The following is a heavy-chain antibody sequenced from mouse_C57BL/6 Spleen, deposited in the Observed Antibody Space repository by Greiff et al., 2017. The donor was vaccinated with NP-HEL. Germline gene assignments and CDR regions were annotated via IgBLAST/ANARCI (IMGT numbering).Heavy chain of an antibody. CDR1: GFTFSSYA. D-gene: IGHD2-5*01. J-gene: IGHJ3*01. CDR2: ISDGGSYT. Sequence: EVMLVESGGGLVKPGGSLKLSCAASGFTFSSYAMSWVRQTPEKRLEWVATISDGGSYTYYPDNVKGRFTISRDNAKNNLYLQMSHLKSEDTAMYYCARAHYSNYGGAWFAYWGHGALVTVSA. CDR3: ARAHYSNYGGAWFAY. V-gene: IGHV5-4*03.